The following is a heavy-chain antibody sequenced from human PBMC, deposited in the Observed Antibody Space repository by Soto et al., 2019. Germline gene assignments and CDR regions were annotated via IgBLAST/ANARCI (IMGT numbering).Heavy chain of an antibody. CDR1: GYTFTSYG. Sequence: GASVKVSCKASGYTFTSYGISWVRQAPGQGLEWMGWISAYNGNTNYAQKLQGRVTMATDTSTSTAYMELRSLRSDDTAVYYCAREVISELLLRWFDPWGQGTLVTVSS. V-gene: IGHV1-18*01. CDR2: ISAYNGNT. D-gene: IGHD2-15*01. CDR3: AREVISELLLRWFDP. J-gene: IGHJ5*02.